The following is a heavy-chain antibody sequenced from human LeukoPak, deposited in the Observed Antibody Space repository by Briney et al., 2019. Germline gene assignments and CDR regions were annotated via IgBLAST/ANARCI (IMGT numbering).Heavy chain of an antibody. D-gene: IGHD4-23*01. CDR2: IYYSGFT. CDR1: GGSINTGGYY. J-gene: IGHJ3*02. V-gene: IGHV4-31*03. CDR3: ARKYGGEAFDI. Sequence: SETLSLTCTVSGGSINTGGYYWSWIRQHPGKGLEWVGYIYYSGFTNYNPSLKSRVTISLDTSKNQFSLKLRSVTAAETDVYFWARKYGGEAFDIWGQGTMVTVSS.